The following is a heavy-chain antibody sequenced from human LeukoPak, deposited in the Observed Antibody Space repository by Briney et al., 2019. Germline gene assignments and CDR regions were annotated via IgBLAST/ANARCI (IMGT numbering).Heavy chain of an antibody. CDR1: GYSFTSYW. Sequence: GESLKISCKGSGYSFTSYWIGWVRQMAGKGLEWMGIIYPGDSDTRYSPSFQGQVTISADKSISTAYLQWSSLKASDTAMYYCARQSGYCSGGRCYIWFDPWGQGTLVTVSS. V-gene: IGHV5-51*01. D-gene: IGHD2-15*01. CDR2: IYPGDSDT. CDR3: ARQSGYCSGGRCYIWFDP. J-gene: IGHJ5*02.